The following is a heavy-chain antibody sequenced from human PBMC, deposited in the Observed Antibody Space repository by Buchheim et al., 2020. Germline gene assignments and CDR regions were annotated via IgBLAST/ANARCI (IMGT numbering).Heavy chain of an antibody. Sequence: QVQLQESGPGLVKPSETLSLTCSVSGGSISSYHWSWIRQPPGKGLEWIGYFFYSGSTNYNPSLKSRVTISVDTSKNQLSLKLSSVTAADTAVYYCARGGINWFDPWGQGTL. V-gene: IGHV4-59*01. CDR2: FFYSGST. J-gene: IGHJ5*02. CDR1: GGSISSYH. CDR3: ARGGINWFDP.